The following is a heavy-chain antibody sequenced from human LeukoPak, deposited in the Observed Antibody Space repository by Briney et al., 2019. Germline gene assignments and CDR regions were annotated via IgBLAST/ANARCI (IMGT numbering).Heavy chain of an antibody. J-gene: IGHJ5*02. CDR2: IKQDGSEK. CDR3: AREFNSFLADCSGGQCLFLT. D-gene: IGHD2-15*01. V-gene: IGHV3-7*01. Sequence: GGSLRLSCAASGFTFSSHWMNWVRQAPGKGLEWVANIKQDGSEKYYVDSVKGRFTISRDNAKNSVYLQMDNLRAEDTAMYYCAREFNSFLADCSGGQCLFLTWGQGILVTVSS. CDR1: GFTFSSHW.